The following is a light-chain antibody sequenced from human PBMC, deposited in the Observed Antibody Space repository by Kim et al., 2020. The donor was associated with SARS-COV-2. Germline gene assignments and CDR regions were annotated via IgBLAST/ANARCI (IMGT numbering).Light chain of an antibody. Sequence: EVVMTQSPATLSVSPGERVTLSCRASQSIDTNLAWYHQKPGQAPRILIFGASTRATDIPTRFSGSWSGTEFTLIISSLQSEDFAVYYCQQYSHLPAYTCRQGT. CDR1: QSIDTN. V-gene: IGKV3-15*01. J-gene: IGKJ2*01. CDR3: QQYSHLPAYT. CDR2: GAS.